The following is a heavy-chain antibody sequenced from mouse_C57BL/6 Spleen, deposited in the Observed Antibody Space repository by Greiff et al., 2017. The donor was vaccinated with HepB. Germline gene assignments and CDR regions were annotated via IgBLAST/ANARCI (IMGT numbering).Heavy chain of an antibody. Sequence: QVQLQQPGAELVRPGTSVKLSCKASGYTFTSYWMHWVKQRPGQGLEWIGVIDPSDSYTNYNQKFKGKATLTVDTSSSTAYMQLSSLTSEDSAVYDCAREGNDGQPIDYWGQGTTLTVSS. CDR2: IDPSDSYT. D-gene: IGHD2-3*01. CDR3: AREGNDGQPIDY. V-gene: IGHV1-59*01. CDR1: GYTFTSYW. J-gene: IGHJ2*01.